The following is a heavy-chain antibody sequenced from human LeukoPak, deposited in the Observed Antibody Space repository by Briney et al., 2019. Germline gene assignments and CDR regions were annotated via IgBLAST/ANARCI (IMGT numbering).Heavy chain of an antibody. D-gene: IGHD1-14*01. CDR3: VRDDRTSWYFQH. Sequence: PGGSLRLSCVGSGITFAAYSMNWVRQAPGKGLEWVSYITGSDGGIYYADSVKGRFTISRDNAENSLYLQMNSLRDEDTAVYYCVRDDRTSWYFQHWGQGTLVTVSS. J-gene: IGHJ1*01. CDR2: ITGSDGGI. V-gene: IGHV3-48*02. CDR1: GITFAAYS.